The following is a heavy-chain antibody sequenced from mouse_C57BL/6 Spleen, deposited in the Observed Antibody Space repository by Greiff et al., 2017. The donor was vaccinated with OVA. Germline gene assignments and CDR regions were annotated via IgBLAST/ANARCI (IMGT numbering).Heavy chain of an antibody. V-gene: IGHV2-2*01. D-gene: IGHD1-1*01. CDR1: GFSLTSYG. Sequence: VQVVESGPGLVQPSQSLSITCTVSGFSLTSYGVHWVRQSPGKGLEWLGVIWSGGSTDYTAAFISRLSISKDNSKSQVFFKMNSLQADDTAIYYCARNPITTVVAYWYFDVWGTGTTVTVSS. CDR3: ARNPITTVVAYWYFDV. CDR2: IWSGGST. J-gene: IGHJ1*03.